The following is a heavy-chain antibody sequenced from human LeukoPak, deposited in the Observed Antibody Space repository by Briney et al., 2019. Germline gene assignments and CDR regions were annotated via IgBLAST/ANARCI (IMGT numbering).Heavy chain of an antibody. Sequence: PSETLSLTCSVSGSSINSYYWSWIRQPPGKGLEWIGYIYSNGHTSYNPSLKSRVTISVEMSKNQFSLKLTSVTAADTAVYYCARGGDSGSGSYYLGGDYWGQGTLVTVSS. CDR3: ARGGDSGSGSYYLGGDY. CDR1: GSSINSYY. J-gene: IGHJ4*02. D-gene: IGHD3-10*01. CDR2: IYSNGHT. V-gene: IGHV4-4*08.